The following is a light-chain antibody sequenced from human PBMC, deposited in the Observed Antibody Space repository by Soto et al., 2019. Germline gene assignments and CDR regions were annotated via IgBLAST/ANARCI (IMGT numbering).Light chain of an antibody. CDR1: QILLHSNGYNY. CDR2: AAS. CDR3: QQYNNWPREI. Sequence: DIVMTQSPLSLPVTPVEPASISCRSSQILLHSNGYNYLVWYQQKSGQAPSLLIYAASTRAAGVPARFSGSGSGTEFTLTISSLQSEDFAVYYCQQYNNWPREIFGQGTRLEIK. J-gene: IGKJ5*01. V-gene: IGKV3-15*01.